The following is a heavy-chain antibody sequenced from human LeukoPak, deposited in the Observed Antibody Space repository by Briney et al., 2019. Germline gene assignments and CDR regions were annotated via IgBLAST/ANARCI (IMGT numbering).Heavy chain of an antibody. V-gene: IGHV3-74*01. J-gene: IGHJ4*02. Sequence: GGSLRLSCAASGFTFNNYCMHWVRQTPGKGLVWVSRINGDGTITNYADSVKGRFTISRDNPKNMVYLQMNSLRAEDTAVYYCARIIDYWGQGTLVTVSS. CDR3: ARIIDY. CDR2: INGDGTIT. CDR1: GFTFNNYC.